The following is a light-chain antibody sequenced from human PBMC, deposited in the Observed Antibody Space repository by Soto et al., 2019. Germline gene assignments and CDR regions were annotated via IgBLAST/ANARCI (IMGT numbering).Light chain of an antibody. CDR2: AAS. CDR1: QSIGTNY. Sequence: ENRLTQSPGTLSLSPGERATLSCRASQSIGTNYVAWFQQKPGQAPTLLIYAASRRATGIPDRFSGSGSGTEFTLTISRLEPEDFAVYFCQQYSSTPRTFGQGTMVEFK. CDR3: QQYSSTPRT. V-gene: IGKV3-20*01. J-gene: IGKJ1*01.